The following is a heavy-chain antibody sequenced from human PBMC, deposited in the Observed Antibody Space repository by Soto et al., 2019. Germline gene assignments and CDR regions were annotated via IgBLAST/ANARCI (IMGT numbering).Heavy chain of an antibody. J-gene: IGHJ4*02. V-gene: IGHV3-11*01. D-gene: IGHD3-10*01. Sequence: LRLSCAASGFRFSDQYMTWIRQAPGKGLEWVSKISGGATTTYYADSVKGRFTVSRDNAKNSLYLQMNSLRAEDTAVYYCATDPYYYASGFWGQGTLVTVSS. CDR1: GFRFSDQY. CDR2: ISGGATTT. CDR3: ATDPYYYASGF.